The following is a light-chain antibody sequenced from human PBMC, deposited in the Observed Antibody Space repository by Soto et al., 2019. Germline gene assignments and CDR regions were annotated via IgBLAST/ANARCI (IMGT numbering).Light chain of an antibody. Sequence: EIFLSPSPATLSLSPVDRAAPSCRASQSLGSGYLAWYRQKPGQAPRILIYAASSRATGVPDRFSGSGSGTDFSLTISRLEPEDFAVYYCQQRSNWPSAFGPGTKVDIK. CDR2: AAS. CDR1: QSLGSGY. J-gene: IGKJ3*01. V-gene: IGKV3D-20*02. CDR3: QQRSNWPSA.